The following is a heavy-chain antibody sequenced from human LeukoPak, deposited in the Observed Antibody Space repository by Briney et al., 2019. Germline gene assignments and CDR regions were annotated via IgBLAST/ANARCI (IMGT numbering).Heavy chain of an antibody. CDR3: ARAKDFDY. Sequence: SETLSLTCSVSGASISNYYWSWIRQPPGKGLEWIGYIYYSGSTNYNPSLKSRVTISVDTSKNQFSLKLSSVTAADTAVYYCARAKDFDYWGQGTLVTVSS. J-gene: IGHJ4*02. V-gene: IGHV4-59*01. CDR2: IYYSGST. CDR1: GASISNYY.